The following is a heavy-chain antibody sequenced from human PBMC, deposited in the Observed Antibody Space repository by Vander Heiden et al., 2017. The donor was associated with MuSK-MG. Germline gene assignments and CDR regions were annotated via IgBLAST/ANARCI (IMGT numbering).Heavy chain of an antibody. CDR1: GGSISSYY. CDR2: IYYSGST. Sequence: QVQLPESGPGLVKPSETLSPTCIVSGGSISSYYWSWIRQPPGKGLEWIGYIYYSGSTNYNPSLKSRVTISVDTSKNQFSLKLSSVTAADTAVYYCARDTWYFDLWGRGTLVTVSS. V-gene: IGHV4-59*01. J-gene: IGHJ2*01. CDR3: ARDTWYFDL.